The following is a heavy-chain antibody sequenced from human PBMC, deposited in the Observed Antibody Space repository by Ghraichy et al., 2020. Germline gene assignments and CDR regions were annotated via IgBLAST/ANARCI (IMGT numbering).Heavy chain of an antibody. Sequence: GGPLRLSCAASGFTVSSNYMSWVRQAPGKGLEWVSVIYSGGSTYYADSVRGRFTISRDNSKNTLYLQMNSLRAEDTAVYYCARDRSYYDSSGYYYYYYYMDVWGKGTTVTVSS. CDR1: GFTVSSNY. CDR3: ARDRSYYDSSGYYYYYYYMDV. CDR2: IYSGGST. D-gene: IGHD3-22*01. J-gene: IGHJ6*03. V-gene: IGHV3-53*01.